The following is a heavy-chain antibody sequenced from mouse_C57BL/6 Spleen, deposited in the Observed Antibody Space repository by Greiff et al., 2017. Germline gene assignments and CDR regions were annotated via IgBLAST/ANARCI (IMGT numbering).Heavy chain of an antibody. J-gene: IGHJ3*01. CDR2: FYPGSGSI. V-gene: IGHV1-62-2*01. CDR3: ARHESRDYYGSSSWFAY. Sequence: QVQLQQSGAELVKPGASVKLSCKASGYTFTEYTIHWVKQRSGQGLEWIGWFYPGSGSIKYNEKFKDKATLTADKSSSTVYMELSRLTSEDSAVYFCARHESRDYYGSSSWFAYWGKGTLVTVSA. CDR1: GYTFTEYT. D-gene: IGHD1-1*01.